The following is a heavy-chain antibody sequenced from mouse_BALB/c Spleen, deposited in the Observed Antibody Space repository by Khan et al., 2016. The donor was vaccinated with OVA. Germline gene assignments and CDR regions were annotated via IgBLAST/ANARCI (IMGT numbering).Heavy chain of an antibody. V-gene: IGHV9-2-1*01. CDR1: GYNFTDYS. CDR3: ASRYAMDY. CDR2: INTETGEP. J-gene: IGHJ4*01. Sequence: QIQLVQCGPELKKPGETVKISCKASGYNFTDYSMHWVKQAPGKGLKWMGWINTETGEPTYADDFKGRFAFSLETSASTAYLQLNNLKTEDTSTNFCASRYAMDYWGQGTSVTVSS.